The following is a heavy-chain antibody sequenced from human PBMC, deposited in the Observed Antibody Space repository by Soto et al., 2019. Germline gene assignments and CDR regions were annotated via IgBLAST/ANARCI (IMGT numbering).Heavy chain of an antibody. V-gene: IGHV4-31*03. CDR1: GAALNSGNDY. CDR2: IYVTGAV. CDR3: ARLRIATNNYKWFAP. Sequence: PSETLSLTCSVSGAALNSGNDYWSWIRQVPGKGLEWIGHIYVTGAVDYNPSLRDRITISQDTSERQFSLNLRLVTAADTAVYYCARLRIATNNYKWFAPWGQGTLVTVSS. D-gene: IGHD2-21*01. J-gene: IGHJ5*02.